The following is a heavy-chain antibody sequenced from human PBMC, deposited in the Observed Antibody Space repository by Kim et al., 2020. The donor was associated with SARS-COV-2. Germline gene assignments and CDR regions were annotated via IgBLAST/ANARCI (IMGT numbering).Heavy chain of an antibody. V-gene: IGHV1-8*01. Sequence: ASVKVSCKASGYTFTSYDINWVRQATGQGLEWMGWMNPNSGNTGYAQKFQGRVTMTRNTSISTAYMELSSLRSEDTAVYYCARARKFNGNLRNSLGMIDYWGQGTLVTVSS. J-gene: IGHJ4*02. CDR1: GYTFTSYD. CDR3: ARARKFNGNLRNSLGMIDY. D-gene: IGHD1-1*01. CDR2: MNPNSGNT.